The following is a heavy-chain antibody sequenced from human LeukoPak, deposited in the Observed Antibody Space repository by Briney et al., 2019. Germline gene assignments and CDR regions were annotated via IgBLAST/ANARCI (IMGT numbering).Heavy chain of an antibody. CDR2: IIPIFGTA. Sequence: SVKVSCKASRGTFSSYAISWVRQAPGQGLEWMGGIIPIFGTANYAQKFQGRVTITADESTSTAYMELSSLRSEDTAVYYCARGPVAMVRGVHYLDYWGQGTLVTVSS. CDR1: RGTFSSYA. D-gene: IGHD3-10*01. J-gene: IGHJ4*02. V-gene: IGHV1-69*01. CDR3: ARGPVAMVRGVHYLDY.